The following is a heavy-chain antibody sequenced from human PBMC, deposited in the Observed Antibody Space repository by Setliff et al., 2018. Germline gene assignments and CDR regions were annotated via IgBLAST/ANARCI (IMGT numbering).Heavy chain of an antibody. J-gene: IGHJ6*02. CDR3: ARLYYDYVWGSYRLYYYYGMDV. V-gene: IGHV1-8*02. CDR2: MNPNSGNT. CDR1: GYTFTSYD. D-gene: IGHD3-16*02. Sequence: GASVKVSCKASGYTFTSYDINWVRQATGQGLEWMGWMNPNSGNTGYAQKFQGRVTMTRNTSISTAYMGLSSLRSEDTAVYYCARLYYDYVWGSYRLYYYYGMDVWGQGTTVTVSS.